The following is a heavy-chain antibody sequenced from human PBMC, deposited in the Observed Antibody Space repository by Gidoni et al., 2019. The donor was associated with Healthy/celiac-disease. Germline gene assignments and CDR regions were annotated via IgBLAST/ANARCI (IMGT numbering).Heavy chain of an antibody. V-gene: IGHV3-23*01. CDR3: AKDQFPDGDRFDY. D-gene: IGHD4-17*01. J-gene: IGHJ4*02. CDR2: ISGSGGST. CDR1: GFTFSSYA. Sequence: EVQLLESGGGLVQPGGSLRLSCADSGFTFSSYAMSWVRQAPGKGLEWVSAISGSGGSTYYADSVKGRFTISRDNSKNTLYLQMNSLRAEDTAVYYCAKDQFPDGDRFDYWGQGTLVTVSS.